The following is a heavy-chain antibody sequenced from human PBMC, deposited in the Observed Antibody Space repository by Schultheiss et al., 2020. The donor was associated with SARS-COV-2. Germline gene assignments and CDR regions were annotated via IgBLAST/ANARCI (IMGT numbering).Heavy chain of an antibody. CDR1: GFSLSTSGVS. D-gene: IGHD5-18*01. J-gene: IGHJ3*02. V-gene: IGHV2-5*02. CDR3: AHRLGSYGYRDAFDI. CDR2: IYWDDDK. Sequence: SGPTLVKPTQTLTLTCTCSGFSLSTSGVSVGWIRQPPGKALEWLALIYWDDDKRYSPSLKSRLTITKDTSKNQVVLTMTNMDPVDTATYYCAHRLGSYGYRDAFDIWGQGTMVTVSS.